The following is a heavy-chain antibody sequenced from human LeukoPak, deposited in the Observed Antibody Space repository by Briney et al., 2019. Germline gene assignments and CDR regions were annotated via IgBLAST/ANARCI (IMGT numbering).Heavy chain of an antibody. CDR3: ARERGNYYMDV. CDR2: ISFDGSDK. D-gene: IGHD6-13*01. V-gene: IGHV3-30*04. J-gene: IGHJ6*03. CDR1: RFTFTKFN. Sequence: PGGSLRLSCAASRFTFTKFNINWVRQAPGKGLEWVTFISFDGSDKYYADSVKGRFTISRDNSRNTLYLQMNNLRTGDTALYFCARERGNYYMDVWGNGTTVTVSS.